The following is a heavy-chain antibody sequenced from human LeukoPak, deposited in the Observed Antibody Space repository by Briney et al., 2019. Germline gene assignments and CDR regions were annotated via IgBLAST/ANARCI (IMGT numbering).Heavy chain of an antibody. CDR3: ARGRYYGSGSSMYYFDY. CDR1: GGPISSGSYH. Sequence: PSETLSLTCTVSGGPISSGSYHWSWIRQPAGKGLEWIGRIYTSGSTNYNPSLKSRVTISVDTSKKQFSLKLSSVTAADTAVYYCARGRYYGSGSSMYYFDYWGQGTLVTVSS. CDR2: IYTSGST. J-gene: IGHJ4*02. V-gene: IGHV4-61*02. D-gene: IGHD3-10*01.